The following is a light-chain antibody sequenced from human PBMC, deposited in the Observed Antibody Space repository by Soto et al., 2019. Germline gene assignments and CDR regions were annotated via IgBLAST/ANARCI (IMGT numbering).Light chain of an antibody. J-gene: IGKJ1*01. CDR1: QGISSY. CDR3: QHLNGYPRT. V-gene: IGKV1-9*01. CDR2: AAS. Sequence: DIQLTQSPSFLSASVGDRVTITCRASQGISSYLAWYQQKPGKAPKLLLYAASTLQSGVPSRFSGSGSVTEFTLTISSLQAGDFAICYCQHLNGYPRTFGQGTKVEIK.